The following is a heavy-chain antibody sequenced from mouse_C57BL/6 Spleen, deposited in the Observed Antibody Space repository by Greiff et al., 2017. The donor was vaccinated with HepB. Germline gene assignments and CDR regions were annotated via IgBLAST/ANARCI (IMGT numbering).Heavy chain of an antibody. CDR1: GFSFNTYA. Sequence: GGGLVQPKGSLKLSCAASGFSFNTYAMNWVRQAPGKGLEWVARIRSKSNNYATYYADSVKDRFTISRDDSESMLYLQMNDLKTEDTAMYYCVRHLWYEGAMDYWGQGTSVTVS. V-gene: IGHV10-1*01. J-gene: IGHJ4*01. CDR3: VRHLWYEGAMDY. CDR2: IRSKSNNYAT. D-gene: IGHD2-1*01.